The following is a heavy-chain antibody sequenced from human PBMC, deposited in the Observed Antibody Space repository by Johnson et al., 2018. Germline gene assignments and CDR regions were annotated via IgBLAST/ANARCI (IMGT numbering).Heavy chain of an antibody. J-gene: IGHJ6*03. Sequence: QVQLQESGGGVVQPGRSLRLSCAASGFTFTNYAMHWVRQAPGRGLEWVAVISYDGSNKYYADSVKFRFSISRDNSKSTLFLQMNSLRPEDTAVYYCARAPVRVHPVYSMDVGGIGTTVTVSS. V-gene: IGHV3-30-3*01. CDR3: ARAPVRVHPVYSMDV. CDR1: GFTFTNYA. CDR2: ISYDGSNK.